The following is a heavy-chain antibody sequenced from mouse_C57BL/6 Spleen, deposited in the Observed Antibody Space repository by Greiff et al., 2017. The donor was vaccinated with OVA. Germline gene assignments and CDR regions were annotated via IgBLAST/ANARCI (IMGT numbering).Heavy chain of an antibody. V-gene: IGHV1-15*01. CDR2: IDPETGGT. D-gene: IGHD2-5*01. Sequence: QVQLQQSGAELVRPGASVTLSCKASGYTFTDYEMHWVKQTPVHGLEWIGAIDPETGGTAYNQKFKGKAILTADKSSSTAYMELRSLTSEDSAVYYGTRGSYSNYGYFDVWGTGTTVTVSS. J-gene: IGHJ1*03. CDR3: TRGSYSNYGYFDV. CDR1: GYTFTDYE.